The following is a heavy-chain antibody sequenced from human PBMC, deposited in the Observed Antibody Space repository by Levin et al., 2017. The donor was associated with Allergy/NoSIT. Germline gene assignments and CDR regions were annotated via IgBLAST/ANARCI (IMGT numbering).Heavy chain of an antibody. V-gene: IGHV3-74*01. Sequence: GGSLRLSCAASGFTFSSYWMYWVRQAPGKGLVWVSRINSDGSSTSYADSVKGRFTISRDNAKNTLFLQINSLRAEDTAVYYCAGGDFESSTYTSGYWGQGTLVTVSS. CDR2: INSDGSST. D-gene: IGHD3-16*01. CDR1: GFTFSSYW. J-gene: IGHJ4*02. CDR3: AGGDFESSTYTSGY.